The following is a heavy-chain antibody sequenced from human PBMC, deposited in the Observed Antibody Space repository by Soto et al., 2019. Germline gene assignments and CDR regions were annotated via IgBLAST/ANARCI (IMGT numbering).Heavy chain of an antibody. J-gene: IGHJ4*02. CDR1: GVTFSSYA. CDR2: IIPIFGTA. Sequence: GASVKVSCKASGVTFSSYAISWVRQAPGQGLEWMGGIIPIFGTANYAQKFQGRVTITADESTSTAYMELSSLRSEDTAVYYCARDTPPGSYDFWSGYSNWGQGTLVTVSS. V-gene: IGHV1-69*13. D-gene: IGHD3-3*01. CDR3: ARDTPPGSYDFWSGYSN.